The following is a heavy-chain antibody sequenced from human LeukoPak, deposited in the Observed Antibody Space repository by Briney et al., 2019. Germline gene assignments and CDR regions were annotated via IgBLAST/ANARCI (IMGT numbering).Heavy chain of an antibody. CDR1: GFTFSSFT. V-gene: IGHV3-48*02. CDR3: ARDGLHTAHFDY. Sequence: GGSLRLSCAASGFTFSSFTMNWVRQAPGTGLEWVSTVSDTGNIHYSDSVKGRFTISRDNAKNSLYLQMNSLRDEDTAVYYCARDGLHTAHFDYWGQGTLVTVSS. CDR2: VSDTGNI. J-gene: IGHJ4*02. D-gene: IGHD5-18*01.